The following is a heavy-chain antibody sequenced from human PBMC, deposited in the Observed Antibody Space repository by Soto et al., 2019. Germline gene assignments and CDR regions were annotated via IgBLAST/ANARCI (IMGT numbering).Heavy chain of an antibody. D-gene: IGHD3-16*01. J-gene: IGHJ5*02. CDR2: IYYSGST. CDR1: GGSISSGGYY. Sequence: QVQLQESGPGLVKPSQTLSLTCPVSGGSISSGGYYWSWIRQHPGKGLEWIGYIYYSGSTYYNPSLKSLVTISVDSSKNQFSLKLSSVTAADRAVYYCARDPRQRRGGWFDPRGQGTLDTVSS. V-gene: IGHV4-31*01. CDR3: ARDPRQRRGGWFDP.